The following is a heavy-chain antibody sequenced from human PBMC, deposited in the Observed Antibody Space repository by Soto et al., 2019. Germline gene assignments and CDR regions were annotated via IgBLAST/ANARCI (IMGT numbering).Heavy chain of an antibody. CDR2: ISSSSSYI. D-gene: IGHD3-10*01. CDR1: GFTFSSYS. J-gene: IGHJ4*02. V-gene: IGHV3-21*01. CDR3: ARDTRVRGVTCFDY. Sequence: EVQLVESGGGLVKPGGSLRLSCAASGFTFSSYSMNWVRQAPGKGLEWVSSISSSSSYIYYADSVKGRFTISRDNAKNSLYLQMNSLRAEDTAVYYCARDTRVRGVTCFDYWGQGTLVTVSS.